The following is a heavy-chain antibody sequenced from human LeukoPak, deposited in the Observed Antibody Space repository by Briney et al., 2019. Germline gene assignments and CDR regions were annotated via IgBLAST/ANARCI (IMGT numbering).Heavy chain of an antibody. J-gene: IGHJ4*02. CDR1: GGSTSSYY. Sequence: KPAATLSLTCTVSGGSTSSYYWSWIRQPPGKGLEWIGYIYFSGSTHYNPSLKSRAAISVDTSKSHFSLKLSSVTAADTAVYYCARVLAVAVTPFDYWGQGTLVTVSA. CDR3: ARVLAVAVTPFDY. CDR2: IYFSGST. D-gene: IGHD6-19*01. V-gene: IGHV4-59*07.